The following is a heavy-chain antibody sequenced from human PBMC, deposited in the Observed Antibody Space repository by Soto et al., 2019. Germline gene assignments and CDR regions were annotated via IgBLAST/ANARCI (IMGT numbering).Heavy chain of an antibody. CDR2: IIPFFGTS. CDR1: GGNFRSES. V-gene: IGHV1-69*12. CDR3: ARVNAAGGNSDAYDS. Sequence: QVQLVQSGAEVKKPGSSVKVSCKASGGNFRSESINWVRQAPGQGLEWMGGIIPFFGTSDYAQKFQGRLRITADESTTTATMELRSLRSQDTALFSCARVNAAGGNSDAYDSWGQGTMVTVSS. J-gene: IGHJ3*02. D-gene: IGHD2-21*02.